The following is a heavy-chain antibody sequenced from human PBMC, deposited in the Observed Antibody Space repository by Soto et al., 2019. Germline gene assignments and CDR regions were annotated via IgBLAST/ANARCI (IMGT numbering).Heavy chain of an antibody. CDR3: AKSIAVAGTFPGEYYYGMEV. D-gene: IGHD6-19*01. J-gene: IGHJ6*02. CDR2: ISYDGSNK. CDR1: VFTFGSYG. V-gene: IGHV3-30*18. Sequence: VGSLRLSCAASVFTFGSYGMHWVRHAPGKGLEWVAVISYDGSNKYYADSVKGRFTISRDNSKNTLYLQMNSLRAEDTAVYYCAKSIAVAGTFPGEYYYGMEVWCQGTTVNVSS.